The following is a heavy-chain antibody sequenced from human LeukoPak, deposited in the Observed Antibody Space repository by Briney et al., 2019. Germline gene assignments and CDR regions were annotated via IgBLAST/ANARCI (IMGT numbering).Heavy chain of an antibody. CDR3: ARGGSSTLTRLRPLNAFDI. CDR1: GFTVSSNY. J-gene: IGHJ3*02. CDR2: IYSGGST. Sequence: RTGGSLRLSCAASGFTVSSNYMSWVRQAPGKGLEWVSVIYSGGSTYYADSVKGRFTISRDNSKNTLYLQMNSLRAEDTAVYYCARGGSSTLTRLRPLNAFDIWGQGTMVTVSS. V-gene: IGHV3-66*01. D-gene: IGHD3-10*01.